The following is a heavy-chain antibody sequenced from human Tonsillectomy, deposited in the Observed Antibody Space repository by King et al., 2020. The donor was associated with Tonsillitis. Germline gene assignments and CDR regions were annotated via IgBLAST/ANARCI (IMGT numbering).Heavy chain of an antibody. CDR2: IYYSGST. Sequence: QLQESGPGLVKPSETLSLTCTVSGGSISSYYWSWIRQPPGKGLDGIGYIYYSGSTNYNPSLKSRVTISVDTSKNQFSLKRSSVTAADTAVYYCARSRGGIDAFDIWGQGTMVTVSS. D-gene: IGHD2-15*01. CDR1: GGSISSYY. J-gene: IGHJ3*02. V-gene: IGHV4-59*01. CDR3: ARSRGGIDAFDI.